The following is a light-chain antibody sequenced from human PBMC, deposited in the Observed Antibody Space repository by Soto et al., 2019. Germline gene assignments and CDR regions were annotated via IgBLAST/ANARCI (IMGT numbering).Light chain of an antibody. CDR3: QYYNNWPPSIT. CDR1: QGISSY. CDR2: AAS. Sequence: DIQMTQSPSSVSASVGDRVTITCRAGQGISSYLAWYQQKPGEAPKLLIYAASSLQSGVPSRFSGSGSGTEFTLTISSLQSEDFAFYYCQYYNNWPPSITFGQGTRLEIK. J-gene: IGKJ5*01. V-gene: IGKV1-12*01.